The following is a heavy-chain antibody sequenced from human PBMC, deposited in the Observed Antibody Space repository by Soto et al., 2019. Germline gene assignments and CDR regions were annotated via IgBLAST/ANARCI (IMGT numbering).Heavy chain of an antibody. CDR3: ARGYCSSTRCQYYFDY. V-gene: IGHV1-3*01. Sequence: QVQLVQSGTEVKKPGASVKVSCKASGYTFTGYAIHWVRQAPGQRLEWMGWINGGNGDTKYSQKFQGRVTITRDTSASTADIELTSLGSEDTAVYHCARGYCSSTRCQYYFDYWGQGTLVTVSS. CDR2: INGGNGDT. J-gene: IGHJ4*02. D-gene: IGHD2-2*01. CDR1: GYTFTGYA.